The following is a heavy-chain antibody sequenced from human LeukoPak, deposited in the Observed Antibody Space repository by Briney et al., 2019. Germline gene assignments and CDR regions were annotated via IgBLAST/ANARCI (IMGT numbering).Heavy chain of an antibody. V-gene: IGHV4-59*08. D-gene: IGHD4/OR15-4a*01. CDR1: GGSISSYY. CDR2: IYYSGST. J-gene: IGHJ4*02. Sequence: PSETLSLTCTVSGGSISSYYWSWIRQPPGKGLEWIGYIYYSGSTNYNPSLKSRVTISVDTSKKQFSLRLSSVTAADTALYYCARHAAFADYQSHVTHFDYWGQGTMVTVSS. CDR3: ARHAAFADYQSHVTHFDY.